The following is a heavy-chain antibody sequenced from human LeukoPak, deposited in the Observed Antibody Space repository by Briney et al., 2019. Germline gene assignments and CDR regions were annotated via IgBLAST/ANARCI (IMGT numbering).Heavy chain of an antibody. CDR2: IYPRDSDT. CDR3: AKPKPGPFDI. CDR1: GYSFTNYW. J-gene: IGHJ3*02. Sequence: GESLKISCKGSGYSFTNYWIGWVRQMPGKGLGWMGIIYPRDSDTRYSPSFEGQVTISADKSISTAYLQWSSLKASDTAMYYCAKPKPGPFDIWGQGTMVTVSS. V-gene: IGHV5-51*01. D-gene: IGHD1-14*01.